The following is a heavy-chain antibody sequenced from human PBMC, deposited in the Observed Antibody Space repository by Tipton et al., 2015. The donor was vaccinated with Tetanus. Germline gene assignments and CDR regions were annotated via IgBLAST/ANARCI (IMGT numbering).Heavy chain of an antibody. D-gene: IGHD5-18*01. V-gene: IGHV3-53*01. CDR3: ARDPGYSYGTHIYYYYGMDV. CDR1: GFTVSSNY. CDR2: IYSGGST. J-gene: IGHJ6*02. Sequence: GSLRLSCAASGFTVSSNYMSWVRQAPGKGLEWVSVIYSGGSTYYADSVKGRFTISRDNSKNTLYLQMNSLRAEDTAVYYCARDPGYSYGTHIYYYYGMDVWGQGTTVTVSS.